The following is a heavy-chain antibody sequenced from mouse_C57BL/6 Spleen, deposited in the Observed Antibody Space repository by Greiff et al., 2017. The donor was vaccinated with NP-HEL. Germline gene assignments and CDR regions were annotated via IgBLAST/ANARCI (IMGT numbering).Heavy chain of an antibody. CDR3: TTDGYDYDGAWFAY. J-gene: IGHJ3*01. CDR2: IDPEDGDT. CDR1: GFNIKDYY. V-gene: IGHV14-1*01. Sequence: VQLQQSGAELVRPGASVKLSCTASGFNIKDYYMHWVKQRPEQGLEWIGRIDPEDGDTEYAPKFQGKATMTADTSSNTAYLQLSSLTSEDTAVYYCTTDGYDYDGAWFAYWGQGTLVTVSA. D-gene: IGHD2-4*01.